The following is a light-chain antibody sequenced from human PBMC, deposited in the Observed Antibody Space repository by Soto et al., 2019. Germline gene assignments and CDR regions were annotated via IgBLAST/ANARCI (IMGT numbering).Light chain of an antibody. CDR3: CSYAGSYTWV. V-gene: IGLV2-11*01. CDR2: DVS. CDR1: SSDVGDYNY. J-gene: IGLJ3*02. Sequence: QSALTQPRSVSGSPGQSVTISGTGTSSDVGDYNYVSWYEQRPGKAPKVMIYDVSRRPSGVPDRFSGSKSGNTASLTISGLQAEDEADYYCCSYAGSYTWVFGGGTKLTVL.